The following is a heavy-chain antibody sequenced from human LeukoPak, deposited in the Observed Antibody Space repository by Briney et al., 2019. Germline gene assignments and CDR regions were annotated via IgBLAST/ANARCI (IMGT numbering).Heavy chain of an antibody. CDR3: ARVGLYSSSAFDP. D-gene: IGHD6-13*01. J-gene: IGHJ5*02. CDR2: ISSSSSYT. V-gene: IGHV3-11*06. Sequence: PGGSLRLSCAASGFTFSDYYMSWIRQAPGKGLEWVSYISSSSSYTNYADSVKGRFTISRDNAKNSLYLQMNSLRAEDTAVYYYARVGLYSSSAFDPGGKGPLVTVSS. CDR1: GFTFSDYY.